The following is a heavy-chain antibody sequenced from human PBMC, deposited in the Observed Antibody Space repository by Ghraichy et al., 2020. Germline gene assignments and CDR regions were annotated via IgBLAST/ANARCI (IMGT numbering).Heavy chain of an antibody. D-gene: IGHD2-15*01. V-gene: IGHV4-61*01. CDR2: IYYSGST. J-gene: IGHJ5*02. CDR3: ARDTGRYCSGGSCYSEDGWFDP. CDR1: GGSVSSGSYY. Sequence: SETLSLTCTVSGGSVSSGSYYWSWIRQPPGKGLEWIGYIYYSGSTNYNPSLKSRVTISVDTSKNQFSLKLSSVTAADTAVYYCARDTGRYCSGGSCYSEDGWFDPWGQRTLVTVSS.